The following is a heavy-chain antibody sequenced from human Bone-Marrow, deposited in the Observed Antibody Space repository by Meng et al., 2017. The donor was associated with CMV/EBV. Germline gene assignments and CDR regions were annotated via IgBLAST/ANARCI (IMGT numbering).Heavy chain of an antibody. J-gene: IGHJ6*02. CDR2: IYYSGST. V-gene: IGHV4-59*01. Sequence: GSLRLSCTVSGGSISSYYWSWIRQPPGKGLEWIGYIYYSGSTNYNPSLKSRVTISVDTSKNQFSLKLSSVTAADTAVYYCARDKMYYDFWSGYSGYYYYGMDVCGQGTTVTVSS. D-gene: IGHD3-3*01. CDR1: GGSISSYY. CDR3: ARDKMYYDFWSGYSGYYYYGMDV.